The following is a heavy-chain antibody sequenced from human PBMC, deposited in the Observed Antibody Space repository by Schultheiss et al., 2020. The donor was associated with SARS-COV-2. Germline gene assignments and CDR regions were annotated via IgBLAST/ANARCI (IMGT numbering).Heavy chain of an antibody. V-gene: IGHV1-69*13. Sequence: SVKVSCKASGGTFSSYAISWVRQAPGQGLEWMGGIIPIFGTANYAQKFQGRVTITADESTSTAYMELSSLRSEDTAVYYCAKAMSSGWYGGDAFDIWGQGTMVTVSS. CDR1: GGTFSSYA. CDR2: IIPIFGTA. CDR3: AKAMSSGWYGGDAFDI. J-gene: IGHJ3*02. D-gene: IGHD6-19*01.